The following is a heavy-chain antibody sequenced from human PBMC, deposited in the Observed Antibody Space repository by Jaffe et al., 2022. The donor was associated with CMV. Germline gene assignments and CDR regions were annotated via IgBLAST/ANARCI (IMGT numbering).Heavy chain of an antibody. V-gene: IGHV3-7*03. J-gene: IGHJ4*02. CDR1: GFTFSSYW. CDR2: IKQDGSEK. Sequence: EVQLVESGGGLVQPGGSLRLSCAASGFTFSSYWMSWVRQAPGKGLEWVANIKQDGSEKYYVDSVKGRFTISRDNAKNSLYLQMNSLRAEDTAVYYCARDSYDIAVAGDIDYWGQGTLVTVSS. CDR3: ARDSYDIAVAGDIDY. D-gene: IGHD6-19*01.